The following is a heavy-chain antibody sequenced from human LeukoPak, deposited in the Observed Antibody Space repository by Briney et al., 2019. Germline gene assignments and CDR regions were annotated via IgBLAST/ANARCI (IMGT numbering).Heavy chain of an antibody. CDR3: ANLDKIVVVVAATPNDAFDI. CDR2: IRYDGSNK. V-gene: IGHV3-30*02. Sequence: PGGSLRLSCATSGFTFSTSGMHWVRQAPGKGLEWVAFIRYDGSNKYYADSVKGRFTISRDNSKNTLYLQMNSLRAEDTAVYYCANLDKIVVVVAATPNDAFDIWGQGTMVIVSS. CDR1: GFTFSTSG. D-gene: IGHD2-15*01. J-gene: IGHJ3*02.